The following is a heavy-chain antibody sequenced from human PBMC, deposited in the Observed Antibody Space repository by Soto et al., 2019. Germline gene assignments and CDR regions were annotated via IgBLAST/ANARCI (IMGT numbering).Heavy chain of an antibody. D-gene: IGHD2-15*01. CDR3: ARSLTDIVVVVAATDAFDI. CDR1: GGTFSSYT. Sequence: SVKVSCKASGGTFSSYTISWVRQAPGQGLEWMGRIIPILGIANYAQKFQGRVTITADKSTSTAYMELSSLRSEDTAVYYCARSLTDIVVVVAATDAFDIWGQGTMVTVS. V-gene: IGHV1-69*02. J-gene: IGHJ3*02. CDR2: IIPILGIA.